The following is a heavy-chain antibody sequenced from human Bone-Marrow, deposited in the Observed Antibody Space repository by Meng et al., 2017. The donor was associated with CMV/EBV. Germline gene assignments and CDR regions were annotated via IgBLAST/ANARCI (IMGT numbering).Heavy chain of an antibody. Sequence: SETLSLTCAVYGGSFSGYYWSWIRQPPGKGLEWIGSIYYSGSTYYNPSLKSRVIISVDTTKNQFPLKLSTVTDADTAVYYCARERGSGSFPDYWGQGTLVTVSS. CDR3: ARERGSGSFPDY. J-gene: IGHJ4*02. V-gene: IGHV4-34*01. CDR2: IYYSGST. D-gene: IGHD3-10*01. CDR1: GGSFSGYY.